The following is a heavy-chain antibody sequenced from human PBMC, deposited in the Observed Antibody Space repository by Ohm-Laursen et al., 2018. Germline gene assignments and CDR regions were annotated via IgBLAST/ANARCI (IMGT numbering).Heavy chain of an antibody. Sequence: SETLSLTCTVSGGSVSSDSYYWSWIRQPPGKGLEWIGYIYYSGSTNYNPSLKSRVTISVDTSKDQFSLKLSSVTAADTAVYYCARASGSYPFYYSYGMDVWGQGTTVTVSS. CDR3: ARASGSYPFYYSYGMDV. D-gene: IGHD1-26*01. CDR2: IYYSGST. J-gene: IGHJ6*02. V-gene: IGHV4-61*01. CDR1: GGSVSSDSYY.